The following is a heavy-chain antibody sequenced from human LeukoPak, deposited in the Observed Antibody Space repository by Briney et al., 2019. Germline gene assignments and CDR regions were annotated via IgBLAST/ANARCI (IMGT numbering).Heavy chain of an antibody. CDR1: GFSFSTHS. CDR2: ISNSSTTI. Sequence: TGGSLRLSCAASGFSFSTHSMIWVRQAPGKGLEWISYISNSSTTIYYADSVRGRFTISRDNAKNSLYLQMNSLSDGDTAVYYCARVPYSTGTYDYWGQGTLVTVSS. V-gene: IGHV3-48*02. CDR3: ARVPYSTGTYDY. J-gene: IGHJ4*02. D-gene: IGHD6-19*01.